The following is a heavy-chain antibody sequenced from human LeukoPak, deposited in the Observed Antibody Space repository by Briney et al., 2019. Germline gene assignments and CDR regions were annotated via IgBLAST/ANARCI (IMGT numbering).Heavy chain of an antibody. D-gene: IGHD1-26*01. V-gene: IGHV3-21*01. Sequence: PGGSLRLSCAASGFTFSSYSMNWVRQAPGKGLEWVSSISSSSSYIYYADSVKGRFTISRDNSKNTLYLQMNSLRAEDTAVYYCAKDRGKVGATGYSDYWGQGTLVTVSS. J-gene: IGHJ4*02. CDR2: ISSSSSYI. CDR1: GFTFSSYS. CDR3: AKDRGKVGATGYSDY.